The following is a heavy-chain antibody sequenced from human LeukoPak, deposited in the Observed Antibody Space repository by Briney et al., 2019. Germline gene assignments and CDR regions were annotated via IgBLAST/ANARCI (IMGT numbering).Heavy chain of an antibody. D-gene: IGHD3-22*01. J-gene: IGHJ5*02. Sequence: KPSETLFLTCTVSGGSISSSSYYWGWIRQPPGKGLEWIGSIYYSGSTYYNPSLKSRVTISVDTSKNQFSLKLSSVTAADTAVYYCAREARSSGTEGPWGQGTLVTVSS. CDR1: GGSISSSSYY. CDR3: AREARSSGTEGP. CDR2: IYYSGST. V-gene: IGHV4-39*07.